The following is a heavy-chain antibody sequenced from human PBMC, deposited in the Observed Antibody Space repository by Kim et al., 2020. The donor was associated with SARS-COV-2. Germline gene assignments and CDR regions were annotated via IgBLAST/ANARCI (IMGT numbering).Heavy chain of an antibody. Sequence: SETLSLTCTVSGGSISDSTYYWGWIRQAPGTGLEWIGSISYSGSTYYNPSLKSRVTLSADTSKNQLSLRLSSVTAADSAVYHCARYKRYGDTGGDSWGQGTLLTVSS. CDR1: GGSISDSTYY. J-gene: IGHJ4*02. V-gene: IGHV4-39*01. D-gene: IGHD3-10*01. CDR3: ARYKRYGDTGGDS. CDR2: ISYSGST.